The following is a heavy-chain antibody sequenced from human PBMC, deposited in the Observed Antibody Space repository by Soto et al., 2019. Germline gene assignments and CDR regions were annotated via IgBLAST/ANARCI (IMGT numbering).Heavy chain of an antibody. J-gene: IGHJ4*02. D-gene: IGHD3-22*01. Sequence: QLQLQESGSGLVKPSQTLSLTCAVSGGSLSSGGYSWSWIRQPPGKGLEWIGYIYHSGSTYYNPPLKSRVTVSVDRSKNQFSLELSSVSAADTAGYYWAREVHASSGYPYFDYWGQGTLVTVSS. CDR2: IYHSGST. V-gene: IGHV4-30-2*01. CDR3: AREVHASSGYPYFDY. CDR1: GGSLSSGGYS.